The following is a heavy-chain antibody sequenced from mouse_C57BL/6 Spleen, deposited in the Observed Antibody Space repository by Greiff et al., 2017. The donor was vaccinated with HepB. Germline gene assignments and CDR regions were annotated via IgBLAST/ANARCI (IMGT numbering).Heavy chain of an antibody. CDR2: IDPEDGET. CDR1: GFNIKDYY. V-gene: IGHV14-2*01. J-gene: IGHJ4*01. D-gene: IGHD2-10*02. CDR3: ARVWPPGYYAMDY. Sequence: VQLKESGAELVKPGASVKLSCTASGFNIKDYYMHWVKQRTEQGLEWIGRIDPEDGETKYAPKFQGKATITADTSSNTAYLQLSSLTSEDTAVYYCARVWPPGYYAMDYWGQGTSVTVSS.